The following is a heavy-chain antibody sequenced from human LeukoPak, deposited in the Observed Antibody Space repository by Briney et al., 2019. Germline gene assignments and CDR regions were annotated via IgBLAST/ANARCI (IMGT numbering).Heavy chain of an antibody. V-gene: IGHV3-23*01. J-gene: IGHJ6*03. CDR3: AKVGFPVYYYYYMDV. CDR1: GFTFSSYA. Sequence: PGGSLRLSCAASGFTFSSYAMSWVRQAPGKGLEWVSAISGSGGSTCYADSVKGRFTISRDNSKNTLYLQMNSLRAEDTAVYYCAKVGFPVYYYYYMDVWGKGTTVTVSS. CDR2: ISGSGGST.